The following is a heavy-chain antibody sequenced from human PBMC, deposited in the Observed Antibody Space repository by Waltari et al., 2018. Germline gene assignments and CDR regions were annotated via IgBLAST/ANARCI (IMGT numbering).Heavy chain of an antibody. CDR1: GYTLTELP. CDR3: ATDVRGVRGVIDDY. CDR2: FDPEEGET. V-gene: IGHV1-24*01. D-gene: IGHD3-10*01. J-gene: IGHJ4*02. Sequence: QVQLVQSGAEVKKPGASVTVSCKVSGYTLTELPMPWVRRAPGKGLEWMGGFDPEEGETIYAQKFQGRVTMTEDTSTDTAYMELSSLRSEDTAVYYCATDVRGVRGVIDDYWGQGTLVTVSS.